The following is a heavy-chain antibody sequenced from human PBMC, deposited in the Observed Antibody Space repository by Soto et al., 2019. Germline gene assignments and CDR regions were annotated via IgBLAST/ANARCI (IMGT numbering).Heavy chain of an antibody. V-gene: IGHV4-4*02. D-gene: IGHD3-10*01. J-gene: IGHJ4*02. CDR2: VYHSGTT. CDR3: ARVDPRGVAVVRDY. CDR1: GASIGTNNW. Sequence: QVQLQESGPGLVEPSGTLSLTCAVSGASIGTNNWWSWVRQPPGKGLEWIGEVYHSGTTNCNPSLKSRVTISIDNSKNQFSLRLTSMTAADTAVYFCARVDPRGVAVVRDYWGQGTLVTVSS.